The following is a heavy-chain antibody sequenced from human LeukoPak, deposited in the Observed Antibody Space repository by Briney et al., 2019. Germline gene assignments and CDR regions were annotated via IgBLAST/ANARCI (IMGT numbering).Heavy chain of an antibody. V-gene: IGHV4-59*12. J-gene: IGHJ5*02. D-gene: IGHD6-13*01. CDR2: IYYSGST. CDR1: GGSISSYY. CDR3: ARDWGTDSYRGSSREGWFDP. Sequence: SETLSLTCTVSGGSISSYYWSWIRQPPGKGLEWIGYIYYSGSTNYNPSLKSRVTISVDTSKNQFSLKLSSVTAADTAVYYCARDWGTDSYRGSSREGWFDPWGQGTLVTVSS.